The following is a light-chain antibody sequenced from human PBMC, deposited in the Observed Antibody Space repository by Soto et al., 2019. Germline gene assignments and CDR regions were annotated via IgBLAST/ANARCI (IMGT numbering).Light chain of an antibody. CDR3: QQYGSSAWT. Sequence: ELVLTQSPGTLSLSPGERATLSCRASQIVSSSYLAWYQQKPGQAPRLLIYGASSRATGIPDRFSGSGSGTDFTLTISRLEPEDFAVYYCQQYGSSAWTFGQGTKVDIK. V-gene: IGKV3-20*01. CDR1: QIVSSSY. CDR2: GAS. J-gene: IGKJ1*01.